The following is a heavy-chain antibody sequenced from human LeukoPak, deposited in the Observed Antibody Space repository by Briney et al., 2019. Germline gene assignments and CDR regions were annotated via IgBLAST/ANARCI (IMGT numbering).Heavy chain of an antibody. Sequence: GESLKISCKGSGYSFTNYWIGWVRQMPGKGLEWVGIIYPGDSDTTYSPSFQGHVTISADKSISTAYLQGSSLKASDTAMYYCPRQGYGAYEIWGQGTMVTVSS. D-gene: IGHD4-17*01. V-gene: IGHV5-51*01. CDR3: PRQGYGAYEI. CDR2: IYPGDSDT. J-gene: IGHJ3*02. CDR1: GYSFTNYW.